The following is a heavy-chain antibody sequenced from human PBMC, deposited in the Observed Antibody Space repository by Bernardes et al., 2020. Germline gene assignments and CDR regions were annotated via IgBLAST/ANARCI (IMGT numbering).Heavy chain of an antibody. J-gene: IGHJ5*02. D-gene: IGHD2-2*01. CDR1: GGSISSSDYY. V-gene: IGHV4-39*01. CDR3: ARRSYCSTTSCYPGTAWFDP. Sequence: SETLSLTCTVSGGSISSSDYYWGWIRQTPGQGLEWIGNIFYEGDTYYNPSLESRVTISVDPSKSQFSLKLTSVTAADTAVYYCARRSYCSTTSCYPGTAWFDPWGQGTLVTVSS. CDR2: IFYEGDT.